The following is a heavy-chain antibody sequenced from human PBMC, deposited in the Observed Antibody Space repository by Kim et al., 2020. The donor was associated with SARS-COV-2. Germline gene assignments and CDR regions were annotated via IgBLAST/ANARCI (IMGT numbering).Heavy chain of an antibody. D-gene: IGHD2-15*01. V-gene: IGHV3-66*01. CDR1: GFTVSSNY. J-gene: IGHJ6*02. CDR2: IYSGGST. CDR3: ARDLRLHEYYYGMDV. Sequence: GGSLRLSCAASGFTVSSNYMSWVRQAPGKGLEWVSVIYSGGSTYYADSVKGRFTISSDNSKNTLYLQMNSLRAEDTAVYYCARDLRLHEYYYGMDVWGQGTTVTVSS.